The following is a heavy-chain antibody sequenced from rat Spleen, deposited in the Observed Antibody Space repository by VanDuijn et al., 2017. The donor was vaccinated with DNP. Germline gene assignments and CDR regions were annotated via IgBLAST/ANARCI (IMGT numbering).Heavy chain of an antibody. Sequence: EVQLVESGGGLVQPGRSLKLSCAASGFSFSDYYMAWVRQAPSKGLEWVAYTNYDGGSTYNGDSVKSRFTISRDNAKSTLYLQRNSQRSEDMATYYCARHVLPLRIWDYWGQGVTVTVSS. CDR2: TNYDGGST. D-gene: IGHD1-6*01. V-gene: IGHV5-22*01. CDR3: ARHVLPLRIWDY. J-gene: IGHJ2*01. CDR1: GFSFSDYY.